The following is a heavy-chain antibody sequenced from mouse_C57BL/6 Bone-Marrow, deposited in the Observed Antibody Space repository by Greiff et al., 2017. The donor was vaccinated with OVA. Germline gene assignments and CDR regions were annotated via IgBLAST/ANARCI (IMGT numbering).Heavy chain of an antibody. Sequence: EVKLMESGGGLVQPGGSLKLSCAASGFTFSDYYMYWVRQTPEKRLEWVAYISNGGGSTYYPDTVKGRFTISRDNAKNTLYLQMSRLKSEDTAMYYCAKQGNWDAYYAMDYWGQGTSVTVSS. CDR1: GFTFSDYY. D-gene: IGHD4-1*01. J-gene: IGHJ4*01. V-gene: IGHV5-12*01. CDR3: AKQGNWDAYYAMDY. CDR2: ISNGGGST.